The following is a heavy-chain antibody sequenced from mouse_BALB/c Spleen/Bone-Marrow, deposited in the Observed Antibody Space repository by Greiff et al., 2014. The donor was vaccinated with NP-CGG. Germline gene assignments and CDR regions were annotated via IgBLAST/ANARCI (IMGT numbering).Heavy chain of an antibody. V-gene: IGHV5-15*02. J-gene: IGHJ4*01. CDR1: GFTFSDYG. Sequence: EVKLVESGGALVQPGGSRKLSCAASGFTFSDYGMAWVRQAPGKGPEWVAFISNLAYSIYYTDTVTGRFTISRENAKNTLYLEMSSLRSEDTAMYYCARETTRGAMDCWGQGTSVTVSS. CDR3: ARETTRGAMDC. CDR2: ISNLAYSI. D-gene: IGHD2-1*01.